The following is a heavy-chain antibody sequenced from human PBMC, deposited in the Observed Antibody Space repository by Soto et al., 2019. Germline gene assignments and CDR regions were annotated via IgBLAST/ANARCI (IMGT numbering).Heavy chain of an antibody. CDR3: AHAYGGRSLY. CDR2: IYWDDSK. Sequence: QITLKESGPTLVKPTQTLTLTCTFSGFSLTTDRVGVGWIRQPPGEALEWLAVIYWDDSKTYRPSLESRLTSTKDTSKKQVALTMTNMDSLDTATYYCAHAYGGRSLYWGQGTLVTVSS. CDR1: GFSLTTDRVG. V-gene: IGHV2-5*02. D-gene: IGHD1-26*01. J-gene: IGHJ4*02.